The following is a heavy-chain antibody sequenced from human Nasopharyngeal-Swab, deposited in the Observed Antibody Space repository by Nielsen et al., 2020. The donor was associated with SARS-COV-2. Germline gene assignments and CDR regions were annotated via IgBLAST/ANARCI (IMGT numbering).Heavy chain of an antibody. CDR1: GFTFSSYA. CDR2: ISGSGGST. J-gene: IGHJ4*02. CDR3: AKDRYCSGGACYFSGFDY. D-gene: IGHD2-15*01. V-gene: IGHV3-23*01. Sequence: GGSLRLSCAASGFTFSSYAMSWVRQAPGKGLEWVSAISGSGGSTYYADSVKGRFTISRDNSKNKLYLQMHSLRVEDTAVYYCAKDRYCSGGACYFSGFDYWGLGTLVTVSS.